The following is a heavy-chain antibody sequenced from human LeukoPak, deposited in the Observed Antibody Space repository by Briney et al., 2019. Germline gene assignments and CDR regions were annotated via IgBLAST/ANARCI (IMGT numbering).Heavy chain of an antibody. J-gene: IGHJ5*02. CDR1: GYSFTSYW. V-gene: IGHV5-51*01. D-gene: IGHD4-17*01. CDR3: ARLGDYGDYASGFDP. Sequence: GESLKISCKGSGYSFTSYWIGWVRQMPGKGLEWMGIIYPGDSDTGYSPSFQGQVTISADKSISTAYLQWSSLKASDTAMYYCARLGDYGDYASGFDPWGQGTLVTVSS. CDR2: IYPGDSDT.